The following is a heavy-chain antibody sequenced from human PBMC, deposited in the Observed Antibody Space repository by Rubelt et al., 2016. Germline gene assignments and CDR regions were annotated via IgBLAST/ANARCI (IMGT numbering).Heavy chain of an antibody. CDR3: AKSRAVADPFNY. J-gene: IGHJ4*02. CDR1: GFTFSSYW. CDR2: ITSDGTT. D-gene: IGHD6-19*01. V-gene: IGHV3-23*04. Sequence: EVQLVESGGGLVQPGGSLRLSCAASGFTFSSYWMSWVRQAPGKGLEWVSAITSDGTTYYANSVKGLFAISRDNSRNTLYLQMSSLRAEDTAVYYCAKSRAVADPFNYWGQGTLVTVSS.